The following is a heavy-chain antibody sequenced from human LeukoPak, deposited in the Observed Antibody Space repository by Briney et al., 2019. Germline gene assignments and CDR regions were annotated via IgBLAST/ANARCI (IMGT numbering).Heavy chain of an antibody. CDR1: GFTFSNAW. V-gene: IGHV3-23*01. CDR2: ISGSGDT. D-gene: IGHD3-10*01. J-gene: IGHJ4*02. Sequence: GGSLRLSCAASGFTFSNAWMTWVRQAPGKGLEWVSTISGSGDTYYADSVKGRFTISRDDSKSTLSLQMNSLRAEDTALYYCAKKYYYGSGTYIFYFDYWGQRTPVTVSS. CDR3: AKKYYYGSGTYIFYFDY.